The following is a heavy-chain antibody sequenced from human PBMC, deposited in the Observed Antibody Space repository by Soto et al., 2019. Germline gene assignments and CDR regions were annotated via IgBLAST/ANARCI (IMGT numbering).Heavy chain of an antibody. J-gene: IGHJ6*02. CDR2: INPNSGNP. CDR3: ARDESIAAAGHYYYYGMDV. V-gene: IGHV7-4-1*01. Sequence: ASVKVSCKASGYTFTGYYMHWVRQAPGQGLEWMGWINPNSGNPTYAQGFTGRFVFSLDTSVSTAYLQICSLKAEDTAVYYCARDESIAAAGHYYYYGMDVWGQGTTVTVSS. D-gene: IGHD6-13*01. CDR1: GYTFTGYY.